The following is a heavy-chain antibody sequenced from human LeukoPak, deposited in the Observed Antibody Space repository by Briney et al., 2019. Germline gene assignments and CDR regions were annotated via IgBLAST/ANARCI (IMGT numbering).Heavy chain of an antibody. CDR1: GGSFSGYY. J-gene: IGHJ4*02. Sequence: SETLSLTCAVYGGSFSGYYWSWIRQPPGKGLEWIGYIYYSGSTNYNPSLKSRVTISVDTSKNQFSLKLSSVTAADTAVYYCAREDTAIGYWGQGTLVTVSS. D-gene: IGHD5-18*01. V-gene: IGHV4-59*01. CDR3: AREDTAIGY. CDR2: IYYSGST.